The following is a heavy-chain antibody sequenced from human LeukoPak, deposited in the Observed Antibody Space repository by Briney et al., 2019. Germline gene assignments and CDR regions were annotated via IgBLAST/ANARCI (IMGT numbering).Heavy chain of an antibody. Sequence: GGSLRLSCAASGFAFSSYEMNWVRQAPGKGLEWVSYISSSGSTIYYADSVKGRFTISRDNSKNTLYLQMNSLRAEDTAVYYCAKDSSGYYSEHYFDYWGQGTLVTVSS. CDR2: ISSSGSTI. V-gene: IGHV3-48*03. CDR1: GFAFSSYE. CDR3: AKDSSGYYSEHYFDY. J-gene: IGHJ4*02. D-gene: IGHD3-22*01.